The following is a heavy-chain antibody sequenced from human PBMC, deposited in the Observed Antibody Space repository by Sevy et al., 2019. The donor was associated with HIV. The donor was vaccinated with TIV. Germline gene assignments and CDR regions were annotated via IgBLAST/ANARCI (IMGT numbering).Heavy chain of an antibody. J-gene: IGHJ6*02. V-gene: IGHV3-30-3*01. Sequence: GGSLRLSCAASGFTFSSYAVHWVRQAPGKGLEWVAVISYDGSNKYYADSVKDRFTISRDNSKNTLYLQMNSLRAEDTAVYYCASFQCSGGSCSGMDVWGQGTTVTVSS. CDR1: GFTFSSYA. D-gene: IGHD2-15*01. CDR3: ASFQCSGGSCSGMDV. CDR2: ISYDGSNK.